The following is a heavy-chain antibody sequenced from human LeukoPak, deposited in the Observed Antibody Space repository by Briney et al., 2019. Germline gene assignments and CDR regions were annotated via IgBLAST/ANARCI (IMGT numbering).Heavy chain of an antibody. V-gene: IGHV3-23*01. CDR2: ISGSGGST. D-gene: IGHD3-3*01. CDR1: GFTFSSYA. CDR3: AKNRLGVVTEFDY. J-gene: IGHJ4*02. Sequence: GGSPRLSCAASGFTFSSYAMSWVRQAPGKGLEWVSVISGSGGSTYYADSVKGRLTISRDNSKNMLYLQMNSLRAEDTAVYYCAKNRLGVVTEFDYWGQGTQVTVSS.